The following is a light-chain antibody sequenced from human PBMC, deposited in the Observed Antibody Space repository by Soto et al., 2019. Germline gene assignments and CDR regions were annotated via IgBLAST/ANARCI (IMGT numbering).Light chain of an antibody. V-gene: IGKV1-12*01. CDR2: AAS. CDR3: QQASNFPLT. Sequence: DIQMTQSPSSVSASVGDRFTITFRASQGISSWLAWFQQRPGRAPNLLIYAASTLQSGVPSRFSGSGSGTVFTLTISSLQPEDFGTYYCQQASNFPLTFGGGTKVDI. CDR1: QGISSW. J-gene: IGKJ4*01.